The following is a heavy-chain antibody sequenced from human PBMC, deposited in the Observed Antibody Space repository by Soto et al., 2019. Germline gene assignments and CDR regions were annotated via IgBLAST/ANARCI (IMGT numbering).Heavy chain of an antibody. V-gene: IGHV3-23*01. CDR2: ISGSGGST. D-gene: IGHD2-15*01. Sequence: EVQLLESGGGLVQPGGSLRLSCAASGFTFSSYAMSWVRQAPGKGLEWVSAISGSGGSTYYADSVKGRFTISRDNSKNPLYLQMNSLRAEDTAVYYCAKKGGVVVVADHPNNWFDPWGQGTLVTVSS. CDR1: GFTFSSYA. J-gene: IGHJ5*02. CDR3: AKKGGVVVVADHPNNWFDP.